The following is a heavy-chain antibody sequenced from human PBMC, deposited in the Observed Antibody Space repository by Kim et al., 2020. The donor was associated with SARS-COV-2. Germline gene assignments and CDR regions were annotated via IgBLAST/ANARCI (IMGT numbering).Heavy chain of an antibody. J-gene: IGHJ4*02. CDR3: VREASN. CDR2: GSSP. Sequence: GSSPGHADTVNGRFTISRDSAKRSVSLQMNSLTPEDTAVYYCVREASNWGQGTLVTVSS. V-gene: IGHV3-11*01.